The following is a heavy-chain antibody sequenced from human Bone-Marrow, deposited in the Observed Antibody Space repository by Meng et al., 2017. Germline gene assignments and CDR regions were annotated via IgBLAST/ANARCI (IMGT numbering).Heavy chain of an antibody. CDR3: ARGGIVATSSLDY. J-gene: IGHJ4*02. D-gene: IGHD5-12*01. CDR1: GDSVSSNSAA. CDR2: TYYKSKWYN. Sequence: QVQLQQSGPGLVKPSQTLSLPCAISGDSVSSNSAAWNWIRQSPSRGLEWLGRTYYKSKWYNDYAVSVKSRITINPDTFKNQFSLQLNSVTPEDTAVYYCARGGIVATSSLDYWGQGTLVTVSS. V-gene: IGHV6-1*01.